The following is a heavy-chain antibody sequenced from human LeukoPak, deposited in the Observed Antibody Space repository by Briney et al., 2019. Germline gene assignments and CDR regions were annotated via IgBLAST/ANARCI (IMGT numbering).Heavy chain of an antibody. CDR2: ISSSGSAI. CDR1: RFTFSNYE. J-gene: IGHJ4*02. D-gene: IGHD6-19*01. CDR3: AGGRGWNDY. V-gene: IGHV3-48*03. Sequence: GGSLRLSCAASRFTFSNYEMNWVRQAPGKGLEWVSYISSSGSAIYYADSVKGRFTISRDNAKNSLYPQMSSLRAEDTAVYYCAGGRGWNDYWGQGTLVTVSS.